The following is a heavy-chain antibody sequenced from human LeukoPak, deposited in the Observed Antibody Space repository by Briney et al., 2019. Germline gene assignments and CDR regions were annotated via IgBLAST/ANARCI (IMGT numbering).Heavy chain of an antibody. CDR1: GFTFSSYA. J-gene: IGHJ4*02. V-gene: IGHV3-23*01. D-gene: IGHD3-16*02. CDR3: AKHGDNVWGSFRFGFDS. Sequence: GGSLRLSCAASGFTFSSYAMSWVRQAPGKGLEWVSLIIGSGGSIHYADSVRGRFTISRDNFKNTVFLQLSSLRLEDTAVYYCAKHGDNVWGSFRFGFDSWGQGTLVTVSS. CDR2: IIGSGGSI.